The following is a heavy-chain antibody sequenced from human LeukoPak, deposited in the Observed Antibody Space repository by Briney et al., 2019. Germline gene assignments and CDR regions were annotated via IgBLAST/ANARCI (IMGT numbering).Heavy chain of an antibody. CDR2: INSKSGGT. V-gene: IGHV1-2*02. D-gene: IGHD3-22*01. J-gene: IGHJ4*02. CDR3: ANYYDCSGYEY. CDR1: GYTFTGYY. Sequence: ASVKVSCKASGYTFTGYYTHWVRQAPGQGLEWMGWINSKSGGTNYAQKFQGRVTMTRDTSISTAYMELSRLRSDDTAMYYCANYYDCSGYEYWGQGTLVTVSS.